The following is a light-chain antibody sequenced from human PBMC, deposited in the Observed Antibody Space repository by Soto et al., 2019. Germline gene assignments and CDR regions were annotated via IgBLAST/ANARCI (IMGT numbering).Light chain of an antibody. J-gene: IGKJ2*01. CDR3: LQYDTSPPRYT. CDR1: QSVSRRY. Sequence: EVVLTQSPGTLSLSPGERATLSCRASQSVSRRYLASYQQKPGQAPRLLIFGPSSRATGIPDRFSGSGSGTDFTLTISSREPEDFAVYYCLQYDTSPPRYTFGQGTKLEIK. CDR2: GPS. V-gene: IGKV3-20*01.